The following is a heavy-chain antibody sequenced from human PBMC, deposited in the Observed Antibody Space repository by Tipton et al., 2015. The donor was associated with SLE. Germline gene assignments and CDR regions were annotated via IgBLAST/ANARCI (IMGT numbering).Heavy chain of an antibody. D-gene: IGHD1-26*01. CDR3: ARKWELLRGWYFDL. J-gene: IGHJ2*01. Sequence: TLSLTCAVYGGSFSGYYWSWIRQPPGKGLEWIEEINHSGSTNYNPSLKSRVTISVDTSKNQFSLKLSSVTAADTAVYYCARKWELLRGWYFDLWGRGTLVTVSS. V-gene: IGHV4-34*01. CDR2: INHSGST. CDR1: GGSFSGYY.